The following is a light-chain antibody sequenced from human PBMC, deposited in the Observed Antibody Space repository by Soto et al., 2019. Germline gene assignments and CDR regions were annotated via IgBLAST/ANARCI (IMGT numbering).Light chain of an antibody. Sequence: VLTQPRSVSGSPGQSVTISCTGTSSDVGGYNYVSWYQQHPGKAPKLMIYDVSKRPSGVPDRFSGSKSGNTASLTISGLQAEDEADYYCCSYAGSPYVFGTGTKVTV. CDR3: CSYAGSPYV. CDR2: DVS. J-gene: IGLJ1*01. V-gene: IGLV2-11*01. CDR1: SSDVGGYNY.